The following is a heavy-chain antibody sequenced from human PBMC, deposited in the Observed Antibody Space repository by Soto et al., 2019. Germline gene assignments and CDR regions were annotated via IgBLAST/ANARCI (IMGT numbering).Heavy chain of an antibody. J-gene: IGHJ4*02. V-gene: IGHV3-53*01. Sequence: PGGSLRLSCAASGFTVSSNYMSWVRQAPGKGLEWVSVIYSGGSTYYADSVKGRFTISRDNSKNTLYLQMNSLRAEDTAVYYCARAFGLWPYYFDYWGQGTLVTVSS. CDR1: GFTVSSNY. CDR3: ARAFGLWPYYFDY. D-gene: IGHD3-10*01. CDR2: IYSGGST.